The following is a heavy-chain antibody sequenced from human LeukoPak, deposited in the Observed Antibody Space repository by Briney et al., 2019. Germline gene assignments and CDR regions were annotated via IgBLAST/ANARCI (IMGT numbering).Heavy chain of an antibody. CDR1: GGTLSSYA. Sequence: ASVKVSCKASGGTLSSYAISWVRQAPGQGLEWMGGIIPIFGTANYAQKFQGRVTITTDESTSTAYMELSSLRSEDTAVYYCARVEEMATTIFDYWGQGTLVTVSS. J-gene: IGHJ4*02. CDR3: ARVEEMATTIFDY. D-gene: IGHD5-24*01. CDR2: IIPIFGTA. V-gene: IGHV1-69*05.